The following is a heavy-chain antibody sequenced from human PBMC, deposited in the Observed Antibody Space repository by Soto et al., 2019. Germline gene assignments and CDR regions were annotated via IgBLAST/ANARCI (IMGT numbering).Heavy chain of an antibody. CDR2: IYYSGST. V-gene: IGHV4-59*01. J-gene: IGHJ3*02. Sequence: SETLSLTCTVSGGSISSYYWSWIRQPPGKGLEWIGYIYYSGSTNYNPSLKSRVTISVDTSKNQFSLKLSSVTAADTAVYYCARAFGGYCSSTSCLGDAFDIWGQGTMVTVSS. D-gene: IGHD2-2*01. CDR1: GGSISSYY. CDR3: ARAFGGYCSSTSCLGDAFDI.